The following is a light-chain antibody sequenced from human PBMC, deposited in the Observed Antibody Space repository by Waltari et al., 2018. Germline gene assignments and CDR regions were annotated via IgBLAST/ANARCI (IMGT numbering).Light chain of an antibody. Sequence: DIQMTQSPSSLSASVGDRVTITCRASQSISSYLNWYQQKPGKAPKLLIYAASSLQSGVPSRFSGSGSGTDFTSTISSLQPEDFAAYYCQQSYSTPLVTFGPGTKVDIK. CDR3: QQSYSTPLVT. CDR1: QSISSY. CDR2: AAS. J-gene: IGKJ3*01. V-gene: IGKV1-39*01.